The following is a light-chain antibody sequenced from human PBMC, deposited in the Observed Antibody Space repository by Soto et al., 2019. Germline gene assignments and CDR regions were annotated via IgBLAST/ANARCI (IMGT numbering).Light chain of an antibody. V-gene: IGLV2-14*01. Sequence: QSAVTQPASVSGSPGQSITISCTGTSSDVGGYNYVSWYQQHPGKAPKLMIYEVSNRPSGVSNRFSGSKSGNTASLTISGLQPEDEADYYCSSYTSSSTEVFGTGTKLTVL. CDR1: SSDVGGYNY. J-gene: IGLJ1*01. CDR3: SSYTSSSTEV. CDR2: EVS.